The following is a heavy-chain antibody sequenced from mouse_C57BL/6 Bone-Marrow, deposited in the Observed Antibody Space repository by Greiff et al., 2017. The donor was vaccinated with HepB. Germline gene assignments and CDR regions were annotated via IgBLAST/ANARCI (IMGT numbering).Heavy chain of an antibody. J-gene: IGHJ2*01. CDR2: IYPGDGDT. CDR1: GYAFSSSW. D-gene: IGHD1-1*01. V-gene: IGHV1-82*01. CDR3: ARWDTTVGTV. Sequence: VQLQQSGPELVKPGASVKISCKASGYAFSSSWMNWVKQRPGKGLEWIGRIYPGDGDTNYNGKFKGKATLTADKSSSTAYMQLSSLTSEDSAVYFCARWDTTVGTVWGQGTTLTVSS.